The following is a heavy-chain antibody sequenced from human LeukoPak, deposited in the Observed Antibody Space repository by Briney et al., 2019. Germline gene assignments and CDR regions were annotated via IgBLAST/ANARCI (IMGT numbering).Heavy chain of an antibody. Sequence: SETLSLTWTVAGGSVSSGSYYWSWIRQPPGKGLEGIGYIYYSGSTNYNSSLKYRVTISLDTSKNQFSLRLSSVTAADTAVYYCALWFCSRTSCYVDYWGQGTLVTVSS. CDR1: GGSVSSGSYY. J-gene: IGHJ4*02. CDR2: IYYSGST. V-gene: IGHV4-61*01. CDR3: ALWFCSRTSCYVDY. D-gene: IGHD2-2*01.